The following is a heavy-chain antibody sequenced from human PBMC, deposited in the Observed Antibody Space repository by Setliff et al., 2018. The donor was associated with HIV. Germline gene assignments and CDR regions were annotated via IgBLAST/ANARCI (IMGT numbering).Heavy chain of an antibody. CDR2: INHSGKT. CDR1: GGSFSGNY. J-gene: IGHJ4*02. Sequence: KPSETLSLTCAVYGGSFSGNYWSWIRQPPGKGLEWIGEINHSGKTNKNPSLKSRVTISADTSRTQFSLNLISVTAADTAVYYCARATYGSRAGTGLYFDSWGQGALVTVSS. CDR3: ARATYGSRAGTGLYFDS. V-gene: IGHV4-34*01. D-gene: IGHD6-6*01.